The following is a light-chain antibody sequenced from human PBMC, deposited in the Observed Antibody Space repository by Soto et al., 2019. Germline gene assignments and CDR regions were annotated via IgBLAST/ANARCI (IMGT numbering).Light chain of an antibody. V-gene: IGKV3-20*01. CDR3: QQYGGSPPT. Sequence: EIVLTQSPGTLSLSPGERATLSCRARQSVSSNYLAWYQRKPGQAPRLLLYGAASRATDIPNRFSGSGSGTDFTLTSTRREPEDFAVYFCQQYGGSPPTFGQGTKVEIK. J-gene: IGKJ1*01. CDR1: QSVSSNY. CDR2: GAA.